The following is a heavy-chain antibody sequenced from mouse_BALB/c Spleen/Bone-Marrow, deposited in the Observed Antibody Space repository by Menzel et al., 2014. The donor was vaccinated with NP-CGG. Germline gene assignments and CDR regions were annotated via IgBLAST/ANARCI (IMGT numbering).Heavy chain of an antibody. CDR3: ASPICYGNYEEFAY. D-gene: IGHD2-1*01. V-gene: IGHV1-67*01. CDR2: ISTYSGNT. Sequence: VQLQQSGPELVRPGVSVKISCKGSGYTFTDYAMHWVKQSHAKSLEWIGVISTYSGNTNYNQKFKGKATMTVDKSSSTAYMELARLTSEDSAIYYCASPICYGNYEEFAYWGQGTLVTVSA. J-gene: IGHJ3*01. CDR1: GYTFTDYA.